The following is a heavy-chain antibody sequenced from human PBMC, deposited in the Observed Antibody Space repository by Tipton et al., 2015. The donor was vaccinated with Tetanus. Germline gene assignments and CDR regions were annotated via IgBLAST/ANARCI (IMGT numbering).Heavy chain of an antibody. J-gene: IGHJ6*02. V-gene: IGHV4-59*01. CDR3: ARDRSVRVFAYSSSSLDYYYYGMDA. CDR1: GGSISSYY. D-gene: IGHD6-6*01. CDR2: IYYSGST. Sequence: TLSLTCTVSGGSISSYYWSWIRQPPGKGLEWIGYIYYSGSTNYNPSLKSRVTISVDTSKNQFSLKLSSVTAADTAVYYCARDRSVRVFAYSSSSLDYYYYGMDAWGQGTTVTVSS.